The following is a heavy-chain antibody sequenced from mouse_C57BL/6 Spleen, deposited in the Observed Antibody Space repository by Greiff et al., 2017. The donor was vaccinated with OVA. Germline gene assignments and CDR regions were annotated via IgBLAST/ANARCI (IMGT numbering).Heavy chain of an antibody. CDR3: ARVPWDDYYAMDY. CDR2: ISYDGSN. D-gene: IGHD4-1*01. V-gene: IGHV3-6*01. Sequence: EVQLVESGPGLVKPSQSLSLTCSVTGYSITSGYYWNWIRQFPGNKLEWMGYISYDGSNNYNPSLKNRISITRDTSKNQFFLKLNSVTTEDTATYYCARVPWDDYYAMDYWGQGTSVTVSS. J-gene: IGHJ4*01. CDR1: GYSITSGYY.